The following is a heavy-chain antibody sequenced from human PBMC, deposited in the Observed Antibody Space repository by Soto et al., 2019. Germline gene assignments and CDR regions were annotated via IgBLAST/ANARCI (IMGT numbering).Heavy chain of an antibody. D-gene: IGHD4-4*01. V-gene: IGHV3-23*01. CDR3: AKMASDYINSLDS. CDR1: EVTFDAYS. Sequence: WLSLRLSRSACEVTFDAYSMSCVRQAPGKGLEWVSSIGSSGGNKYYAAAVRGRFTISRDNARNTVDLQINTLRAEDTAVYFCAKMASDYINSLDSWGQGTLVTVS. CDR2: IGSSGGNK. J-gene: IGHJ4*02.